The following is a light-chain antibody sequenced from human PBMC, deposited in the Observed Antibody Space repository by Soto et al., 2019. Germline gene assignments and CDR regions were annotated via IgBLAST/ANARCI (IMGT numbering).Light chain of an antibody. J-gene: IGLJ1*01. Sequence: QSALAQPASVSGSPGQSITISCTGTSSDVGGYDYVSWYQQHPGKASKLLIYDVSNRPSGVSTRFSGSKSGNTASLTISGLQAEDEGDYYCTSYTARRLYVFGSGTKVTVL. CDR3: TSYTARRLYV. CDR2: DVS. V-gene: IGLV2-14*03. CDR1: SSDVGGYDY.